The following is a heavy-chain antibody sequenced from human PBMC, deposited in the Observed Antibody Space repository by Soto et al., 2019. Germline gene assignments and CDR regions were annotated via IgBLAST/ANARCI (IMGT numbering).Heavy chain of an antibody. J-gene: IGHJ4*02. D-gene: IGHD1-26*01. V-gene: IGHV4-4*07. CDR2: IYGGGTA. CDR1: GGSISSYY. CDR3: YGSGGN. Sequence: QVQLQESGPGLVKPSETLSLTCTVSGGSISSYYWIWIRQHPGKGLEVIGRIYGGGTAHYNPFLKSRVTISVDPSKNQFFLNLSSVTAADTATYYCYGSGGNWGQGTLVTVSS.